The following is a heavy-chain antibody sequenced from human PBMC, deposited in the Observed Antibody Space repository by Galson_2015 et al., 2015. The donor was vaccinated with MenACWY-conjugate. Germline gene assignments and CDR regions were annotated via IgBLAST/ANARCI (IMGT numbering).Heavy chain of an antibody. CDR2: INPGGSST. V-gene: IGHV3-74*01. CDR3: AKTRGDSFYFDS. Sequence: SLRLSCAASGFIFNTYWMHWVRQAPGKGLVWVSRINPGGSSTTYADSVKDRFTISRDNAKNTLYLQMNSLRHEDTAVFYCAKTRGDSFYFDSWGQGTLVTVSS. D-gene: IGHD2-21*01. J-gene: IGHJ4*02. CDR1: GFIFNTYW.